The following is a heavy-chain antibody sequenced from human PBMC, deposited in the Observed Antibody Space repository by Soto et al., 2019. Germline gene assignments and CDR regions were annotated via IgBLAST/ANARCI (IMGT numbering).Heavy chain of an antibody. CDR1: GYTFTSYD. J-gene: IGHJ5*02. D-gene: IGHD2-21*01. V-gene: IGHV1-8*01. CDR2: MNPNSGNT. Sequence: QVQLVQSGAEVKKPGASVKVSCKASGYTFTSYDINWVRQATGQGLEWMGWMNPNSGNTGYAQKFQGRVTMTRNTSISTAYMELSSLRSEDTAVYYCARASYCGGDCYSNWFDPWGQGTLVTVSS. CDR3: ARASYCGGDCYSNWFDP.